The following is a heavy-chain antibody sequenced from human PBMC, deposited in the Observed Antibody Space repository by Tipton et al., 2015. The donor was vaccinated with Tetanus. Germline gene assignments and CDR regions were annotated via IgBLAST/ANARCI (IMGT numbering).Heavy chain of an antibody. CDR3: ARDQARGARGWNYFDY. Sequence: TLSLTCTVSGGSISSGGYYWSWIRQHPGKGLEWIGDIYYSGSTYYNPSLKSRVTISVDTSKNQFSRKLNSVTAADTAVYYCARDQARGARGWNYFDYWGQGTLVTVSS. V-gene: IGHV4-31*03. CDR1: GGSISSGGYY. J-gene: IGHJ4*02. D-gene: IGHD1-26*01. CDR2: IYYSGST.